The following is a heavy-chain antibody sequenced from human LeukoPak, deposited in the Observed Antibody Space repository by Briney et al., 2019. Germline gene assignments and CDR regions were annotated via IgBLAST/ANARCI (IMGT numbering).Heavy chain of an antibody. CDR2: ISGSGVST. CDR3: AKGVVTAPWSCGMDV. Sequence: PGGSLRLSCAASGFTFSSYAMSWVRQAPGKGLQWVSGISGSGVSTYYADSVKGRFTISRDNSKNTLYLQMNSLRGEDTAVYYCAKGVVTAPWSCGMDVWGQGTTVTVSS. CDR1: GFTFSSYA. J-gene: IGHJ6*02. D-gene: IGHD2-21*02. V-gene: IGHV3-23*01.